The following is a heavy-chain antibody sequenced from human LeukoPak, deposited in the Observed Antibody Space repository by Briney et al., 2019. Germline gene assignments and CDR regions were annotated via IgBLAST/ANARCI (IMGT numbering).Heavy chain of an antibody. Sequence: GGSLRLSCAASGFTFSSYAMSWVRQAPGKGLEWVSAISGSVIGTYYADSVKGRFTISRDNSKNTLYLQMNSLRAEDTAVYYCAKSSLNWFDPWGQGTLVTVSS. CDR2: ISGSVIGT. CDR1: GFTFSSYA. J-gene: IGHJ5*02. V-gene: IGHV3-23*01. CDR3: AKSSLNWFDP.